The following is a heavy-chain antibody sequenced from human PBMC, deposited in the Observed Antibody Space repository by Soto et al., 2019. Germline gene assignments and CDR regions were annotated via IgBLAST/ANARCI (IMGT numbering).Heavy chain of an antibody. CDR3: ARHTPAISISDH. CDR1: GGSISSSSYY. CDR2: IYYSGST. V-gene: IGHV4-39*01. Sequence: QLQLQESGPGLVKPSETLSLTCTVSGGSISSSSYYWGWIRQPPGKGLEWIGSIYYSGSTYYNPSLKGRVTISVDTSKNQSSLKLSSVTAADTAVYYCARHTPAISISDHWGQGTLVTVSS. J-gene: IGHJ4*02. D-gene: IGHD2-15*01.